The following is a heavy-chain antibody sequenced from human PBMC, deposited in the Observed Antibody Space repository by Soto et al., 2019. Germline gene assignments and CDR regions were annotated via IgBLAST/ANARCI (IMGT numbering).Heavy chain of an antibody. Sequence: GGSLRLSCTTSGFTFGDYALSWVRQAPGKGLEWVGFIRRNAYGGTTDHAASVKGRFTISRDDSKSIAYLQMNSLRTEDTALYYCTRASSWDFDFWGQGALVTVSS. CDR3: TRASSWDFDF. D-gene: IGHD3-10*01. V-gene: IGHV3-49*04. CDR2: IRRNAYGGTT. J-gene: IGHJ4*02. CDR1: GFTFGDYA.